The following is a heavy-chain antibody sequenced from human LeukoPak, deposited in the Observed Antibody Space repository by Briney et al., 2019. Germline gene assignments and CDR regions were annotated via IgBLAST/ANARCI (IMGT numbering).Heavy chain of an antibody. CDR2: IYYSGST. V-gene: IGHV4-59*01. CDR3: ARQIDYYYGMDV. J-gene: IGHJ6*02. CDR1: GGSISSYY. Sequence: SETLSLTCTVSGGSISSYYWSWIRQPPGKGLEWIGYIYYSGSTNYNPSFKGRVTISVDTSKNQFSLKLSSVTAADTAVYYCARQIDYYYGMDVWGQGTTVTVSS.